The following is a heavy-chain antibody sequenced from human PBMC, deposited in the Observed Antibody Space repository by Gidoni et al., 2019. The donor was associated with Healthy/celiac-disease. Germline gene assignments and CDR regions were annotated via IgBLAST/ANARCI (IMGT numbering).Heavy chain of an antibody. CDR3: ARGSSVTVVGATFDY. Sequence: LTCAVYGGSFSGYYLSWIRQPPGKGLEWIGEINHSGSTNYNPSLKSRVTISVDTSKNQFSLKLSSVTAADTAVYYCARGSSVTVVGATFDYWGQGTLVTVSS. D-gene: IGHD1-26*01. CDR1: GGSFSGYY. V-gene: IGHV4-34*01. CDR2: INHSGST. J-gene: IGHJ4*02.